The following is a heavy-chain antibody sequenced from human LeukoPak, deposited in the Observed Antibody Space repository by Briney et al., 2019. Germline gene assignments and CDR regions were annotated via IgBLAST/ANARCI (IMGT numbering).Heavy chain of an antibody. Sequence: SETLSLTCTVSGGSISSYYWSWIRQPPGKGLEWIGYIYYSGSTNYNPSLKRRVTISVDTSKNQFSLKLSSVTAADTAVYYCARSATVQYYFDYWGQGTLVTVSS. J-gene: IGHJ4*02. CDR3: ARSATVQYYFDY. CDR2: IYYSGST. V-gene: IGHV4-59*01. CDR1: GGSISSYY. D-gene: IGHD4-17*01.